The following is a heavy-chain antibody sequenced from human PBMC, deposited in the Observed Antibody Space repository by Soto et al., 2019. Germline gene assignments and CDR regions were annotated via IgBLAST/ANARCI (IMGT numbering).Heavy chain of an antibody. D-gene: IGHD3-9*01. CDR3: AKDFSLDWYFDY. CDR2: ISYDGSNK. Sequence: GGSLRLSCAASGFTFSTYGMHWVRQAPGKGLEWVALISYDGSNKYYADSVKGRFTISRDNSKNTLYLQMNSLRAEDTAVYYCAKDFSLDWYFDYWGQGTLVTVSS. V-gene: IGHV3-30*18. J-gene: IGHJ4*02. CDR1: GFTFSTYG.